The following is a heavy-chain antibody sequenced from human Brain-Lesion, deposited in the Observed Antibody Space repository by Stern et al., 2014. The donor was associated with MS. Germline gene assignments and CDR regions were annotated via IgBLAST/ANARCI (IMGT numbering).Heavy chain of an antibody. J-gene: IGHJ3*02. V-gene: IGHV4-31*03. Sequence: VQLEESGPGLVKPSQTLSLSCTVSGAPVNSGGYYWTWIRQVPGKGLEWIGYIHHRGATFYNPPLKSRVTISVDTSENQVSLMLSSVTAAGTAVYYCAAIGPLMEGAAFDIWGQGTLVTVSS. CDR1: GAPVNSGGYY. CDR2: IHHRGAT. D-gene: IGHD3-16*01. CDR3: AAIGPLMEGAAFDI.